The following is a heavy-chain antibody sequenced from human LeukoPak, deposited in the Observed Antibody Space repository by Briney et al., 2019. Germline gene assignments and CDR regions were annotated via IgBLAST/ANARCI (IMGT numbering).Heavy chain of an antibody. V-gene: IGHV4-39*07. Sequence: SDTLSLTCTVSGGSISSSSYYWGWIRQPPGKGLEWIGEINHSGSTNYNPSLKSRVTISVDTSKNQFSLKLSSVTAADTAVYYCARGDVVIALDYWGQGTLVTVSS. J-gene: IGHJ4*02. D-gene: IGHD3-22*01. CDR1: GGSISSSSYY. CDR3: ARGDVVIALDY. CDR2: INHSGST.